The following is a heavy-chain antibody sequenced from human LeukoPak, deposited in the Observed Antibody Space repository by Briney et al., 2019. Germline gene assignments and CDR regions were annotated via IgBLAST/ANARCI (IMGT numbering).Heavy chain of an antibody. CDR1: GFDFSQHW. J-gene: IGHJ4*02. Sequence: GGSLRLSCAVSGFDFSQHWMTWVRQAPGKGLEWVADIKRGGSEKNYVDSVKGRFTISRDDTKNSLYLQMTSLRAEDTAIYYFSKGASQGSPCEFLDSWGPGNLVSVSS. D-gene: IGHD2-21*01. CDR3: SKGASQGSPCEFLDS. V-gene: IGHV3-7*01. CDR2: IKRGGSEK.